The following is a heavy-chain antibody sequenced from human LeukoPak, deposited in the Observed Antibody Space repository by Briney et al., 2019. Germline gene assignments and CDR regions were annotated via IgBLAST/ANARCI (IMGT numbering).Heavy chain of an antibody. CDR2: IRSEESNK. Sequence: AGGALGVSCAAPGLIFSNYGMHWVRQASGKGLEWAAFIRSEESNKFYADSVKGRFTISRDNLKNIVFLQMKSLRAEETAVYYCATMQWLEGVDWFDPWGQGTLVTVSS. J-gene: IGHJ5*02. CDR3: ATMQWLEGVDWFDP. CDR1: GLIFSNYG. V-gene: IGHV3-30*02. D-gene: IGHD6-19*01.